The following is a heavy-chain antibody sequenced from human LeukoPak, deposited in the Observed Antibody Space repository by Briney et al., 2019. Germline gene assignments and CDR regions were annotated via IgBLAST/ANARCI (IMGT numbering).Heavy chain of an antibody. J-gene: IGHJ3*01. CDR2: INHSGST. V-gene: IGHV4-34*01. CDR3: ARGAV. CDR1: GGSFSGYY. Sequence: PSGTLSLTCAVYGGSFSGYYWSWIRQPPGKGLEWIGEINHSGSTNYNPSLKSRVTISIDTSKNQFSLKLSSVTAADTAVYYCARGAVWGQGTMVTVSS.